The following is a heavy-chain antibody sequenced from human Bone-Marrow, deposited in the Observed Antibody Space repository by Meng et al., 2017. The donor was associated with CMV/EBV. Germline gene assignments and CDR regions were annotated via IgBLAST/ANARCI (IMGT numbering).Heavy chain of an antibody. CDR2: IIPIFGTA. V-gene: IGHV1-69*05. CDR3: ARGGGWPSVYYFDY. D-gene: IGHD1-26*01. CDR1: GGTFSSYA. J-gene: IGHJ4*02. Sequence: SVKVYCKPSGGTFSSYAISWVRQAPGQGLEWMGGIIPIFGTANYAQKFQGRVTITTDESTSTAYMELSSLRSEDTAVYYCARGGGWPSVYYFDYWGQGTLVTVSS.